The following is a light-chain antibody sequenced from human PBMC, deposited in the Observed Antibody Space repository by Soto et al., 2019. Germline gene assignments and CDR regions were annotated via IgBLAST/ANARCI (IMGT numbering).Light chain of an antibody. CDR1: SSNIGGNS. Sequence: QPVLTQPPSASGTPGQRVTISCSGSSSNIGGNSVNWYLHLPGTAPKLLIFNNNQRPSGVPDRFSGSKSGTSASLAISGLQSEDEADYYCAAWDDSLNGHWVFGGGTKLTVL. V-gene: IGLV1-44*01. CDR2: NNN. CDR3: AAWDDSLNGHWV. J-gene: IGLJ3*02.